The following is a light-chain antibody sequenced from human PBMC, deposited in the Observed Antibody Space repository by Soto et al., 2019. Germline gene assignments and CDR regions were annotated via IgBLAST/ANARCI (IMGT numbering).Light chain of an antibody. J-gene: IGKJ5*01. CDR3: QQRSNWPFGT. V-gene: IGKV3-11*01. CDR2: DAS. Sequence: EIVLTQSPATLSLSPRERATLSCRASQSVSSYLAWYQQKPGQAPRLLIYDASNRATGIPARFSGSGSGTDFTLTISSLEPEDFAVYYCQQRSNWPFGTFCQGTRLEIK. CDR1: QSVSSY.